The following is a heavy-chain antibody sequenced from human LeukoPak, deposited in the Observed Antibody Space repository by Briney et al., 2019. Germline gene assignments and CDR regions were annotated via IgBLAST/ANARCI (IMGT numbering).Heavy chain of an antibody. CDR3: ARQDNSYCSGGSCYDPNWFDS. D-gene: IGHD2-15*01. CDR2: MYYSGST. J-gene: IGHJ5*01. Sequence: PSETLSLTCTVSGGSIISSSYYWGWIRQPPGKGLEWIGSMYYSGSTYYNPSLKRRVTISVDTSKNQFSLKLSSVTAADTDLYYCARQDNSYCSGGSCYDPNWFDSWGQGTMVTVSS. V-gene: IGHV4-39*01. CDR1: GGSIISSSYY.